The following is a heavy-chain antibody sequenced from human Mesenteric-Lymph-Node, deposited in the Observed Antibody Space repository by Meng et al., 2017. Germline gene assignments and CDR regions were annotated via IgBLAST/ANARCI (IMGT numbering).Heavy chain of an antibody. J-gene: IGHJ4*02. V-gene: IGHV4-61*02. Sequence: TLSLTCTVSGGSISSGSYYWSWIRQPAGKGLEWIGRIYTSGSTNYNPSLKSRVTISVDTSKNQFSLKLSSVTAADTAVYYCAKVNDEQWLRMPFDYWGQGTLVTGAS. CDR2: IYTSGST. D-gene: IGHD5-12*01. CDR1: GGSISSGSYY. CDR3: AKVNDEQWLRMPFDY.